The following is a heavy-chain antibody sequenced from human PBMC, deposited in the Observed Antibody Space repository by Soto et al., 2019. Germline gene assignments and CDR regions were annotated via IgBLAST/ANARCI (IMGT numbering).Heavy chain of an antibody. Sequence: EVQVVESGGGLVQPGGSLRLSCAGSGFSFSDHYMDWVRQAPGKGLEWVGRSRNKPKKYTTEYATSVKGRFTISRDDSKNSLYLQMNSLENEDTAVYYCARISAATSNAFDIWGQGTMDTVSS. D-gene: IGHD6-13*01. CDR2: SRNKPKKYTT. J-gene: IGHJ3*02. CDR1: GFSFSDHY. V-gene: IGHV3-72*01. CDR3: ARISAATSNAFDI.